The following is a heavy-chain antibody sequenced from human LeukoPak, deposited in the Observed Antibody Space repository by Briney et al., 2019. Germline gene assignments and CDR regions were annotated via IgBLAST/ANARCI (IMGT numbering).Heavy chain of an antibody. Sequence: PSETLSLTCTVSGGSISSGDYYWSWIRQPPGKGLEWIGYIYYSGSTYYNLSLKSRVTISVDTSKNQFSLKLSSVTAADTAVYYCARDYGSGSSHAFDIWGQGTMVTVSS. D-gene: IGHD3-10*01. CDR3: ARDYGSGSSHAFDI. CDR1: GGSISSGDYY. V-gene: IGHV4-30-4*01. CDR2: IYYSGST. J-gene: IGHJ3*02.